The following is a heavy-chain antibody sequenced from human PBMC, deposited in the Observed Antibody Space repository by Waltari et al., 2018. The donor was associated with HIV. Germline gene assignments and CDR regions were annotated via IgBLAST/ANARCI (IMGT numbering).Heavy chain of an antibody. Sequence: QVQLVQSGAEVKKPGSSVKVSCKASGGTFSSYAISWVRQAPGQGLEWMGGIIPIFGTANYAQKFQGRVTITADESTSTAYMELSSLRSEDTAVYYCARVCSGGSCYYYYGMDVWGQGTTVTVSS. D-gene: IGHD2-15*01. CDR1: GGTFSSYA. CDR2: IIPIFGTA. V-gene: IGHV1-69*01. CDR3: ARVCSGGSCYYYYGMDV. J-gene: IGHJ6*02.